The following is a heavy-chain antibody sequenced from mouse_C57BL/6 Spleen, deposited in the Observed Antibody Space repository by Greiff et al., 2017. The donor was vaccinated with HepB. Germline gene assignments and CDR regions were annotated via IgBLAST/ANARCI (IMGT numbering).Heavy chain of an antibody. J-gene: IGHJ2*01. CDR1: GYTFTSYW. CDR3: ARFIYYYGSRVFDY. D-gene: IGHD1-1*01. CDR2: IDPSDSYT. V-gene: IGHV1-69*01. Sequence: QVQLQQPGAELVMPGASVKLSCKASGYTFTSYWMHWVKQRPGQGLEWIGEIDPSDSYTNYNQKFKGKSTLTVDKSSSTAYMQLSSLTSEDSAVYYCARFIYYYGSRVFDYWGQGTTLTVSS.